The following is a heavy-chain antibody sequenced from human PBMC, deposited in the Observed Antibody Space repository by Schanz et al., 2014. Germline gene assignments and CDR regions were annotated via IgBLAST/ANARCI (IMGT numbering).Heavy chain of an antibody. CDR1: GYRFIGYF. Sequence: QVLLVQSGAEVKKPGASVKVSCKASGYRFIGYFVHWVRQAPGQGLEWMGRVSPYSGDTNYARMFQGRVTMTPDPSISTAYMELSRLTSDDTAVFFCARVTTGYDSWGQGTLVTVSS. CDR2: VSPYSGDT. CDR3: ARVTTGYDS. D-gene: IGHD5-12*01. J-gene: IGHJ4*02. V-gene: IGHV1-2*06.